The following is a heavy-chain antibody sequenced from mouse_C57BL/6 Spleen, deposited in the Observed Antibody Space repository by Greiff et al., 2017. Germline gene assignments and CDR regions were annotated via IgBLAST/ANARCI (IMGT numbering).Heavy chain of an antibody. Sequence: EVQLQESGPGMVKPSQSLSLTCTVTGYSITSGYDWHWLRHFPGNKLEWMGYISYSGSTNYNPSLKSRISITHDTSKNHFFLKLNSVTTEDTARYYCARGGLRRPFAYWGQGTLVTVSA. CDR1: GYSITSGYD. V-gene: IGHV3-1*01. J-gene: IGHJ3*01. D-gene: IGHD2-4*01. CDR3: ARGGLRRPFAY. CDR2: ISYSGST.